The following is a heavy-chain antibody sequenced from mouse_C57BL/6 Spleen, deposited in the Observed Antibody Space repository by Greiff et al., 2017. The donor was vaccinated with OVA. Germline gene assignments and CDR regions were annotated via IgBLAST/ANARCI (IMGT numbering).Heavy chain of an antibody. CDR3: ARGNYYSYAMDY. D-gene: IGHD1-1*01. CDR1: GFTFSDYG. J-gene: IGHJ4*01. Sequence: EVKLVESGGGLVKPGGSLKLSCAASGFTFSDYGMHWVRQAPEKGLEWVAYISSGSSTIYYADTVKGRFTISRDNAKNTLFLQMTSLRSEDTAMYYCARGNYYSYAMDYWGQGTSVTVSS. V-gene: IGHV5-17*01. CDR2: ISSGSSTI.